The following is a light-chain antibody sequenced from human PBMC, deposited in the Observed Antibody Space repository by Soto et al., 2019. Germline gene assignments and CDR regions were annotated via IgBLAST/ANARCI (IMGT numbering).Light chain of an antibody. CDR1: QDISDY. CDR3: QKFITAPLT. J-gene: IGKJ5*01. CDR2: SAS. V-gene: IGKV1-27*01. Sequence: DIQMTQSPSSLSASVGDRVTITCRASQDISDYLAWYQQKPGKVPKLLIYSASTLQSGVPSRFSGSGSGTDFTLTISSLQPEDVATYYCQKFITAPLTFGQGTRLEIK.